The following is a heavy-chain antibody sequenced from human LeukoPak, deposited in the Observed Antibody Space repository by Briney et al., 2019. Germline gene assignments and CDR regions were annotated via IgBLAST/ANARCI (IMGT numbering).Heavy chain of an antibody. CDR2: IYYSGNT. V-gene: IGHV4-39*01. Sequence: PSETLSLTCTVSGGSISSSNSYWGWIRQPPGKGLEWIGSIYYSGNTYYNASLKSQVSISIDTSKNQFSLRLTSVTAADTAVYYCAGTRGVRGVIDYWGQGTLVTVSS. CDR1: GGSISSSNSY. D-gene: IGHD3-10*01. J-gene: IGHJ4*02. CDR3: AGTRGVRGVIDY.